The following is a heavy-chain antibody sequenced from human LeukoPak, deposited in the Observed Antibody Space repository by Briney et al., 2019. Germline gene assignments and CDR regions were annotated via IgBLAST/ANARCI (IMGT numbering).Heavy chain of an antibody. J-gene: IGHJ5*02. CDR1: GYTFTGYY. Sequence: ASVKVSCKASGYTFTGYYMHWVRQAPGQGLEWMGWINPNSGGTNYAQKFQGRVTMTRDTSISTAYMELSRLRSDDTAVYYCARGVLRYFDWSANWFDPWGQGTLVTVSS. CDR2: INPNSGGT. CDR3: ARGVLRYFDWSANWFDP. V-gene: IGHV1-2*02. D-gene: IGHD3-9*01.